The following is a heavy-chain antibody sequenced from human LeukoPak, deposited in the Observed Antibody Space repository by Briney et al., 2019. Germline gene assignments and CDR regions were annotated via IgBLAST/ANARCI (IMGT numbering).Heavy chain of an antibody. V-gene: IGHV3-7*01. J-gene: IGHJ6*02. Sequence: GGSLRLTCVASGFVFSADWMSWVRQAPGKGLEWVANMKGDGSEKKYVDSVKGRFSISRDNTKNSLYLQMNSLRAEDTAVYYCAILAVAGPTPYFIYYYYGMDVWGQGTTVTVSS. CDR2: MKGDGSEK. D-gene: IGHD6-19*01. CDR1: GFVFSADW. CDR3: AILAVAGPTPYFIYYYYGMDV.